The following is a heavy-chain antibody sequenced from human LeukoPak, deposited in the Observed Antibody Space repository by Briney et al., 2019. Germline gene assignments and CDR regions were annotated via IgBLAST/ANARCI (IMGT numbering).Heavy chain of an antibody. CDR2: ISYSGST. J-gene: IGHJ4*02. CDR3: ARAPTGGYLDY. Sequence: ASETLSLTCTVSGGSISSYYWIWIRQPPGKGLEWIGYISYSGSTNYNPSLKSRVTISVDTSKNQFSLKLSSVTAADTAVYYCARAPTGGYLDYWGQGTLVTVSS. CDR1: GGSISSYY. D-gene: IGHD3-16*01. V-gene: IGHV4-59*01.